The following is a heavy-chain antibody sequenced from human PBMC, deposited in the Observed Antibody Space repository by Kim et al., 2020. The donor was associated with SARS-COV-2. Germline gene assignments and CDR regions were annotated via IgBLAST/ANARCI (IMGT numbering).Heavy chain of an antibody. D-gene: IGHD3-22*01. J-gene: IGHJ4*02. CDR2: INHSGST. CDR1: GGSFSGYY. V-gene: IGHV4-34*01. Sequence: SETLSLTCAVYGGSFSGYYWSWIRQPPGKGLEWIGEINHSGSTNYNPSLKSRVTISVDTSKNQFSLKLSSVTAADTAVYYCARGLYYDSSGYPYGFGYWGQGTLVTVSS. CDR3: ARGLYYDSSGYPYGFGY.